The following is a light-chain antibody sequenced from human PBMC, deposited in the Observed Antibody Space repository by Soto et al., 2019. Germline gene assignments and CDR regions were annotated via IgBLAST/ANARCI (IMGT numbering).Light chain of an antibody. V-gene: IGLV2-14*01. J-gene: IGLJ2*01. CDR1: SSDVGGYNY. CDR2: DVS. Sequence: QSALTQPASVSGSPGQSIAISCTGTSSDVGGYNYVSWYQQHPGKAPKLMIYDVSARPSGVSNRFSGSKSDNTASLTISGLQAEDEADYYCSSYTSSNTVVFGGGTKLTAL. CDR3: SSYTSSNTVV.